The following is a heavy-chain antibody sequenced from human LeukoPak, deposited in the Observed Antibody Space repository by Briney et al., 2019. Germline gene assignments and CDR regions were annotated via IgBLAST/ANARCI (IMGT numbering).Heavy chain of an antibody. D-gene: IGHD3-10*01. V-gene: IGHV3-9*01. CDR1: GFTFDDYA. Sequence: GGSLRLSCAASGFTFDDYAMHWVRQAPGKGLEWVSGISWNSGSIGYADSVKGRFTISRDNVKNSLYLQMNSLRAEDTALYYCAKDYFSGNYYGSGSRYDYWGQGTLVTVSS. CDR3: AKDYFSGNYYGSGSRYDY. J-gene: IGHJ4*02. CDR2: ISWNSGSI.